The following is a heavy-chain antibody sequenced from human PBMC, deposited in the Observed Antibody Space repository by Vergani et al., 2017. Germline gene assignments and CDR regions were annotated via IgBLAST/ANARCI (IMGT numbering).Heavy chain of an antibody. J-gene: IGHJ6*02. V-gene: IGHV4-39*01. CDR3: ARQAPRGGYYYYGMDV. Sequence: QLQLQESGPGLVKPSETLSLTCTVSGGSISSYSYSCGWIRQPPGKGLEWIGTSYSSGSTYYNPSLKSRVTISVDTSKNQFSLKLSSVTAADTAVYYCARQAPRGGYYYYGMDVWGQGTTVTVSS. CDR1: GGSISSYSYS. CDR2: SYSSGST. D-gene: IGHD3-16*01.